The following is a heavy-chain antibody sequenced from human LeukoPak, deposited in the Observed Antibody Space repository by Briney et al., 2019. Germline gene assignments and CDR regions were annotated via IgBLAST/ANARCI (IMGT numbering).Heavy chain of an antibody. CDR3: TPSKFSSGWYEDS. J-gene: IGHJ4*02. CDR1: GFPFSGYT. V-gene: IGHV3-23*01. Sequence: GGSLRLSCAASGFPFSGYTLSWIRQAPGKGLEWVSAAGGTGGHIHYADSAKGRFTTSRDNSKSTLYLQMNSLTAEDTAVYYCTPSKFSSGWYEDSWGQGTLVVVSS. D-gene: IGHD6-19*01. CDR2: AGGTGGHI.